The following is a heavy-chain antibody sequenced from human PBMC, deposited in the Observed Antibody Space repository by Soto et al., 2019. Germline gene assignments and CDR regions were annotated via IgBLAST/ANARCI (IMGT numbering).Heavy chain of an antibody. CDR1: GFTFSNAW. J-gene: IGHJ5*02. V-gene: IGHV3-15*07. CDR2: IKSKTDGGTT. D-gene: IGHD2-8*01. Sequence: EVQLVESGGGLVKPGGSLRLSCAASGFTFSNAWLNWVRQAPGKGLEWVGRIKSKTDGGTTDYAAPVKGRFTISRDDPESTLYRQMNRVKTAGTEVYYCTTLGLYGRRDPWGQGTLVTVSS. CDR3: TTLGLYGRRDP.